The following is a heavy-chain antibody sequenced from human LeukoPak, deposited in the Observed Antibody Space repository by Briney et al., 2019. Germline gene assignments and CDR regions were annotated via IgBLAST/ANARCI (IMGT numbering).Heavy chain of an antibody. CDR2: VNTVSSYI. Sequence: PGGSLRLSCAASGFTFSDYSMNWVRQAPGKGLEWVASVNTVSSYIYYADSMRGRFTISRDNAKNSLFLQMNSLRAEDTAVYYCARVGYCTNGVCYTDPMYNWFDPWGQGTLVTVSS. CDR3: ARVGYCTNGVCYTDPMYNWFDP. D-gene: IGHD2-8*01. CDR1: GFTFSDYS. J-gene: IGHJ5*02. V-gene: IGHV3-21*01.